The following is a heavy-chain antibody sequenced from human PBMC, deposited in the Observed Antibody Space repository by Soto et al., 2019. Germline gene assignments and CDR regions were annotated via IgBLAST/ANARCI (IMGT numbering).Heavy chain of an antibody. Sequence: ASVKVSCKASGYTFTSYDINWVRQATGQGLEWMGWMNPNSCNTGYAQKFQGRVTMTRNTSISTAYMELSSLRSEDTAVYYCAREVAVAGIRNWFDPWGQGTLVTVSS. J-gene: IGHJ5*02. CDR3: AREVAVAGIRNWFDP. D-gene: IGHD6-19*01. CDR2: MNPNSCNT. V-gene: IGHV1-8*01. CDR1: GYTFTSYD.